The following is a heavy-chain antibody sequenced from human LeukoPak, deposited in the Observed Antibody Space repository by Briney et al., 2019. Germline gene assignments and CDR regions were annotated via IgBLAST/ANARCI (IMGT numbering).Heavy chain of an antibody. CDR3: AKLLGYYYDSSGYVDY. V-gene: IGHV3-23*01. CDR2: ISGSGGST. CDR1: GFTFSSYA. Sequence: GGSLRLSCAASGFTFSSYAMSWVRQAPGKGLEWVSAISGSGGSTYYADSVKGRFTISRDNSKNTLYLQMNSLRAEDTAGYYCAKLLGYYYDSSGYVDYWGQGTLVTVSS. J-gene: IGHJ4*02. D-gene: IGHD3-22*01.